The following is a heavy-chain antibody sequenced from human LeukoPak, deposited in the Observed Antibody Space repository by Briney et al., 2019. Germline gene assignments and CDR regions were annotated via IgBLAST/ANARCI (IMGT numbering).Heavy chain of an antibody. V-gene: IGHV3-23*01. CDR3: AKDPNGDYVGAFDT. D-gene: IGHD4-17*01. CDR2: MGVSGDNV. CDR1: GFTFSAYG. Sequence: TGGSLRLSCAASGFTFSAYGVTWVRQAPGKGLEWVSSMGVSGDNVHYADSVKGRFAISRDNSKNTLYLQMNSLRAEDAAVYYCAKDPNGDYVGAFDTWCQGTMVIVSS. J-gene: IGHJ3*02.